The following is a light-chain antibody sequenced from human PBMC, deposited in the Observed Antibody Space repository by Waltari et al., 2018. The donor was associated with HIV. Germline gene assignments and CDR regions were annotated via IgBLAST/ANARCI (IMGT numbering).Light chain of an antibody. CDR2: EVS. J-gene: IGLJ1*01. Sequence: QSALTQPASVSGSPGQSITISCTGTRSDVGSSELVSGYQKQPEKAPKLMIYEVSKRPSGVSNRFSGSKSGNTASLTISGLQAEDEAGYYCCSYAGSSTHVFGGGTKVTVL. V-gene: IGLV2-23*02. CDR1: RSDVGSSEL. CDR3: CSYAGSSTHV.